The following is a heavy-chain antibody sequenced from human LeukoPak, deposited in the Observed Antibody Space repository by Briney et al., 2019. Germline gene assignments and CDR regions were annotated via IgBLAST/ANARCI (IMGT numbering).Heavy chain of an antibody. V-gene: IGHV1-2*02. D-gene: IGHD6-19*01. CDR1: GYTFTGYC. Sequence: ASVKVSCKASGYTFTGYCMHWVRQAPGQGLEWMGWITPNSGGTNYAQKFQGRVTMTRDTSISTAYMELSRLRSDDTAVYYCARVDSSGWYYFDYWGQGTLVTVSS. CDR2: ITPNSGGT. J-gene: IGHJ4*02. CDR3: ARVDSSGWYYFDY.